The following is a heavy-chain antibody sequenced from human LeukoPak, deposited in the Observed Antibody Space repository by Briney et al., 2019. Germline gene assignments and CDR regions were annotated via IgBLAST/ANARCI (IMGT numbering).Heavy chain of an antibody. CDR2: IDWDDDK. CDR3: ARIRVGATNLDAFDI. V-gene: IGHV2-70*11. Sequence: SGPALVKPTQTLTLTCTFAGFSLSTSGMCVSWIRQPPGKGLEWLARIDWDDDKYYSTSLKTRLTISEDTSKNQVVLTMTNMDPVDTATYYCARIRVGATNLDAFDIWGQGTMVTVSS. CDR1: GFSLSTSGMC. D-gene: IGHD1-26*01. J-gene: IGHJ3*02.